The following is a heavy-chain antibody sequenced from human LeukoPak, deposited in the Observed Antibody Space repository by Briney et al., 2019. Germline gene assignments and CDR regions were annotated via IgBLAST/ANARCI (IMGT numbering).Heavy chain of an antibody. CDR1: GGSISSYY. CDR3: ARFQGPYGDSGLNSFDP. V-gene: IGHV4-4*07. Sequence: PSETLSLTCTVSGGSISSYYWSWIRQPAGKGLEWIGRIYTSGSTNYNPSLKSRVTMSVDTSKNQFSLKLSSVTAADTAVYYCARFQGPYGDSGLNSFDPWGQGTLVTVSS. J-gene: IGHJ5*02. D-gene: IGHD4-17*01. CDR2: IYTSGST.